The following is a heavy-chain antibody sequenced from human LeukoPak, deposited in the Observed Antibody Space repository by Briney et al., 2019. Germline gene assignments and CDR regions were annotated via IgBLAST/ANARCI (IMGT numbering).Heavy chain of an antibody. D-gene: IGHD3-9*01. Sequence: ASVKVSYKASGYSFTSYDINWVRQATGRGLEWMGYMNPNTGDTGVTQKFQGRVTMTRDPSINTAYMELTSLRSEDTAVYFCTRGGEILTHYKHIDYWGQGTLVTVSS. CDR1: GYSFTSYD. V-gene: IGHV1-8*01. CDR3: TRGGEILTHYKHIDY. CDR2: MNPNTGDT. J-gene: IGHJ4*02.